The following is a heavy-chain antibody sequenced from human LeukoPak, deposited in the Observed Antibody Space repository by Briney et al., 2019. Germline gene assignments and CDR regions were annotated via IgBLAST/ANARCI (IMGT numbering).Heavy chain of an antibody. CDR3: ARDKQEVIVVVPAARYYYYYMDV. J-gene: IGHJ6*03. CDR2: IYHSGST. Sequence: SETLSLTCTVPGGSISSSTYYWGWIRQPPGKGLEWIGYIYHSGSTYYNPSLKSRVTISVDRSKNQFSLKLSSVTAADTAVYYCARDKQEVIVVVPAARYYYYYMDVWGKGTTVTVSS. CDR1: GGSISSSTYY. V-gene: IGHV4-39*07. D-gene: IGHD2-2*01.